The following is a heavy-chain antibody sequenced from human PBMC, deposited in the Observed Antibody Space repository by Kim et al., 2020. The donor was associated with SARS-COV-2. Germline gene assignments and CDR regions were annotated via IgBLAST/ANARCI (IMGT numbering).Heavy chain of an antibody. CDR1: GFTFGFYA. CDR3: AKASVTGLGYFDTTWFDP. D-gene: IGHD5-18*01. V-gene: IGHV3-23*01. CDR2: ISGGGDKA. Sequence: GGSLRLSCVASGFTFGFYAMTWVRQAPGTGLEWVSSISGGGDKAYYADSAKGRFTMSRDNSKNTVYVQMNSLRAEDTAIYYCAKASVTGLGYFDTTWFDPWGQGTLVTVSS. J-gene: IGHJ5*02.